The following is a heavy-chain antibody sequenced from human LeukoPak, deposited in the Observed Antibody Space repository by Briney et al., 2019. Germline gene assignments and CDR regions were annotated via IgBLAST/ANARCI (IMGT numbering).Heavy chain of an antibody. CDR1: GFTFRSYG. CDR3: AKGLINDWSALEY. Sequence: PGGSLRLSCTASGFTFRSYGVTWVRQAPGKGLEWVSAISGSGGTTYYADSVRGRFTISRDNSKNTLYLQMNSLRAEDTAVYYCAKGLINDWSALEYWAQGTLVTVSS. J-gene: IGHJ4*02. CDR2: ISGSGGTT. D-gene: IGHD3-9*01. V-gene: IGHV3-23*01.